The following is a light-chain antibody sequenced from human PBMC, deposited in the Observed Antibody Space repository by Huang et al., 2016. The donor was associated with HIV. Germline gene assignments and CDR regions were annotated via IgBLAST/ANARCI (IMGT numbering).Light chain of an antibody. CDR1: QSVSRN. V-gene: IGKV3-15*01. J-gene: IGKJ2*01. Sequence: EIVLTQSPATRSMSPGKRATLSCRASQSVSRNLAWFQQKPGQAPRLLIYGASTRATDIPAKFSGSGSGTEFTLTIRRLQSEDFAVYFCQQYNNWPPWYTFGQGTKLEV. CDR2: GAS. CDR3: QQYNNWPPWYT.